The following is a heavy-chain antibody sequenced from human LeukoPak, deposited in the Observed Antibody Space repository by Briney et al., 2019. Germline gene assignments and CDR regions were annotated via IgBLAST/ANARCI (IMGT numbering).Heavy chain of an antibody. CDR1: GGTFSSYA. D-gene: IGHD6-13*01. CDR3: AREPQAAADFYYYYYYGMDV. V-gene: IGHV1-69*05. CDR2: IIPIFGTA. J-gene: IGHJ6*02. Sequence: SVKVSCKASGGTFSSYAISWVRQAPGQGLEWMGGIIPIFGTANYAQKFQGRVTMTRDTSTSTVYVELSSLRSEDTAVYYCAREPQAAADFYYYYYYGMDVWGQGTTVTVSS.